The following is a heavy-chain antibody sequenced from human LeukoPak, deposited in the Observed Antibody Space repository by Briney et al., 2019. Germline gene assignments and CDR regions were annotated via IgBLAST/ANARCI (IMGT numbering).Heavy chain of an antibody. CDR3: AAGTEIFDWFDP. CDR2: TYYRSKWYN. CDR1: GDSVSSNSAA. D-gene: IGHD6-19*01. Sequence: SQTLSLTCAISGDSVSSNSAAWNWIRQSPSRGLEWLGRTYYRSKWYNDYAVSVKSRITINPDTSKNQFPLQLNSVTPEDTAVYYCAAGTEIFDWFDPWGQGTLVTVSS. J-gene: IGHJ5*02. V-gene: IGHV6-1*01.